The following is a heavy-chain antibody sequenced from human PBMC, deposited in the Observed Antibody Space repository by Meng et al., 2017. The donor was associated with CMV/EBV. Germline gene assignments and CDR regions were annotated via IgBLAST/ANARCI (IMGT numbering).Heavy chain of an antibody. CDR2: INSDGSST. D-gene: IGHD5-24*01. J-gene: IGHJ4*02. CDR1: GFTFSSYW. V-gene: IGHV3-74*01. Sequence: GGSLRLSCAASGFTFSSYWMHWVRQAPGKGLVWVSRINSDGSSTSYADSVKGRFTISRDNAKNTLYLQMNSLRAEDTAGYYCARDPRDGYNLPLDYWGQGTLVTVSS. CDR3: ARDPRDGYNLPLDY.